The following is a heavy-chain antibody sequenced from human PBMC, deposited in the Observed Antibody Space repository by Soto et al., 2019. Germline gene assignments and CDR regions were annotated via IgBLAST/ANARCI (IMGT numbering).Heavy chain of an antibody. V-gene: IGHV1-69*06. Sequence: QVQLVQSGAEVKKPGSSVKVSCKASGGTFSSYAISWVRQAPGQGLEWMGGIIPIFGTANYAQKFEGRVTITADKFTSTAYMELSSLRSEDTAVYYWSRARDSFDIPLGMDVWCQWTTVTVSS. CDR2: IIPIFGTA. J-gene: IGHJ6*02. D-gene: IGHD3-9*01. CDR3: SRARDSFDIPLGMDV. CDR1: GGTFSSYA.